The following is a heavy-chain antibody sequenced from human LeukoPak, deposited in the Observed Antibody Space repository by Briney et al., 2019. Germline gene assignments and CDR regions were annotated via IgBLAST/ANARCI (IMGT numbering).Heavy chain of an antibody. J-gene: IGHJ4*02. CDR3: ATGRNLPLN. Sequence: ASVKVSCKASGYTFTSYDINWVRQATGQGLEWMGWMNPNSGNTGYAQKFQGRVTITTDESTSTAYMELSSLRSEDTAVYYCATGRNLPLNWGQGTLVTVSS. V-gene: IGHV1-8*01. CDR1: GYTFTSYD. D-gene: IGHD1-14*01. CDR2: MNPNSGNT.